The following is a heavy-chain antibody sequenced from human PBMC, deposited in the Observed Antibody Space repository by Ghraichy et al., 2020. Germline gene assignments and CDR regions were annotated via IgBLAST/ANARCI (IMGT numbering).Heavy chain of an antibody. J-gene: IGHJ5*02. CDR1: GGSISSNY. D-gene: IGHD2-2*01. V-gene: IGHV4-59*01. CDR3: ARDLQSSSLYSGWFDP. Sequence: GSLRLSCIVSGGSISSNYWSWIRQPPGKGLEWIGYIHYSGSTNYNPSLKSRVTISVDTSKNQFSLKLSSVTAADTAVYYCARDLQSSSLYSGWFDPWGQGTLVTVSS. CDR2: IHYSGST.